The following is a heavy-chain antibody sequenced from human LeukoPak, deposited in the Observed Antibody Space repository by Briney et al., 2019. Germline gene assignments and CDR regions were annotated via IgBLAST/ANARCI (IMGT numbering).Heavy chain of an antibody. V-gene: IGHV1-8*01. CDR1: GYTVTRYD. Sequence: ASVKVSCKASGYTVTRYDINWVRQATGQGLEWMGWMNPNSGNTGYAQKFQGRVTMTRNTSISTAYMELSSLRSEDTAVYYCARVRIAAAGTKGWFDPWGQGTLVTVSS. CDR2: MNPNSGNT. D-gene: IGHD6-13*01. CDR3: ARVRIAAAGTKGWFDP. J-gene: IGHJ5*02.